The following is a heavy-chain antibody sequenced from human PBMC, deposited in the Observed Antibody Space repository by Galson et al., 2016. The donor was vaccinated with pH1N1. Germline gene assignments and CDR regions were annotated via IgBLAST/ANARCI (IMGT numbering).Heavy chain of an antibody. Sequence: LSLTCSVSGVSISGYYWGWIRQSPGKGLDYVGYIYYNGHTNYSPSLKSRVTMSLDMSKNQFSLKLTSVTAADTAVYFCARSGSRYGSDAFDMWGQGTLVTVSS. CDR3: ARSGSRYGSDAFDM. J-gene: IGHJ4*02. V-gene: IGHV4-59*01. CDR2: IYYNGHT. D-gene: IGHD5-18*01. CDR1: GVSISGYY.